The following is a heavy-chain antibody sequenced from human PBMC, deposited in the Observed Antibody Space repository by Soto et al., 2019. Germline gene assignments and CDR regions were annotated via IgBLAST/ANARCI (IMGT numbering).Heavy chain of an antibody. D-gene: IGHD6-13*01. Sequence: QVQLVESGGGVVQPGRSLRLSCAASGFTFSSHSMHWVRQAPGKGLEWVAVISYDGSNKYYADSVKGRFTISRDNSKNTLYLKMNSLRAEDTAVYYFATYASSWTVFDYWGQGTLVTVSS. J-gene: IGHJ4*02. CDR1: GFTFSSHS. CDR3: ATYASSWTVFDY. CDR2: ISYDGSNK. V-gene: IGHV3-30-3*01.